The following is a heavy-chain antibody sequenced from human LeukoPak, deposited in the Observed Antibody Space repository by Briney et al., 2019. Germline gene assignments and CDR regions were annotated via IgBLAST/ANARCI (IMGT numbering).Heavy chain of an antibody. Sequence: GGSLRLSCAASGFTFSSDSMNWVRQAPGKGLEWVSSISSSSGYIYYADSVKGRFTISRDNAKNSLYLQMNSLRAEDTAVYYCARDGGDYGDYLNLDSYYYMDVWGKGTTVTVSS. D-gene: IGHD4-17*01. J-gene: IGHJ6*03. CDR3: ARDGGDYGDYLNLDSYYYMDV. V-gene: IGHV3-21*01. CDR2: ISSSSGYI. CDR1: GFTFSSDS.